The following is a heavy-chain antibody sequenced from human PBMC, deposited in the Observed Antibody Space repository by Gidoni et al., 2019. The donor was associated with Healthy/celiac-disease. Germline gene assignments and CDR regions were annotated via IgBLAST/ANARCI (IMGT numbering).Heavy chain of an antibody. V-gene: IGHV3-23*01. J-gene: IGHJ4*02. CDR2: ISGSGGST. Sequence: VPLLESGGGLVQPGGCLRLPCAASGFTFSSYALSWVRQAPGKGLEWVSAISGSGGSTYYADSVKGRCTISRDNSKNTLYLQMNSLRAEDTAVYYCAKDSRDVLRFLEWLLPMDYWGQGTLVTVSS. D-gene: IGHD3-3*01. CDR1: GFTFSSYA. CDR3: AKDSRDVLRFLEWLLPMDY.